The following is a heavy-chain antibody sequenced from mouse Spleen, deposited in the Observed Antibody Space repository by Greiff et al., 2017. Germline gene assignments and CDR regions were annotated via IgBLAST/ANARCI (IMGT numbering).Heavy chain of an antibody. J-gene: IGHJ4*01. V-gene: IGHV5-16*01. CDR1: GFTFSDYY. D-gene: IGHD1-1*02. CDR3: AREGLWAMDY. CDR2: INYDGSST. Sequence: EVQLVESEGGLVQPGSSMKLSCTASGFTFSDYYMAWVRQVPEKGLEWVANINYDGSSTYYLDSLKSRFIISRDNAKNILYLQMSSLKSEDTATYYCAREGLWAMDYWGQGTSVTVSS.